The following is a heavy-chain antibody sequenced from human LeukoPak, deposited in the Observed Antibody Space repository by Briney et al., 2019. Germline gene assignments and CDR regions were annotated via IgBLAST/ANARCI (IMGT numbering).Heavy chain of an antibody. D-gene: IGHD1-1*01. V-gene: IGHV4-59*01. J-gene: IGHJ4*02. CDR3: AREGGAPGHTNEFDY. CDR2: ITFTGNT. CDR1: GITPFH. Sequence: SETLSLTCSVSGITPFHWRWIRQTPGKGLEWIGHITFTGNTNYNPSLKSRVTISLGTSNNQFSLELKAVTAADTAVYYCAREGGAPGHTNEFDYWGQGILVTVSS.